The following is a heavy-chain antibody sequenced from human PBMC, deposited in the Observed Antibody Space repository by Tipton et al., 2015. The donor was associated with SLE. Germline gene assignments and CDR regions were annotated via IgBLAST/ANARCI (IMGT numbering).Heavy chain of an antibody. CDR3: VKEEYNSGWYPAFDY. CDR1: GFTFSSYS. J-gene: IGHJ4*02. V-gene: IGHV3-23*01. Sequence: SLRLSCAASGFTFSSYSMNWVRQAPGKGLEWVSSIGGSGVITYYADSVKGRFTISRDNSKNTLFLQMNSLRVEDTAVYYCVKEEYNSGWYPAFDYWGQGILVTVSS. D-gene: IGHD6-19*01. CDR2: IGGSGVIT.